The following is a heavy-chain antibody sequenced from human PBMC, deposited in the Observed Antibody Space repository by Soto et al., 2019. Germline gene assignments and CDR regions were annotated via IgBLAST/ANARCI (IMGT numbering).Heavy chain of an antibody. Sequence: SETLSLTCTVSGGSVTSYYWSWIRQPAGKGLEWIGRIYTSGGTNYNPSLKGRVTMSVDTSKNQFSLKLTSVTAADTAVYYCARGYYYGSGSNYRMDVWGQGTTVTVS. CDR1: GGSVTSYY. D-gene: IGHD3-10*01. CDR3: ARGYYYGSGSNYRMDV. V-gene: IGHV4-4*07. J-gene: IGHJ6*02. CDR2: IYTSGGT.